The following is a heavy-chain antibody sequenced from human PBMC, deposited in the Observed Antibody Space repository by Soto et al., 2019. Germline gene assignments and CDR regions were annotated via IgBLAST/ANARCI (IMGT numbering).Heavy chain of an antibody. J-gene: IGHJ1*01. CDR2: ISGSGDST. CDR3: AKGVPGIAVAGTGYFQH. CDR1: GFTFSSYA. Sequence: GGSLRLSCAASGFTFSSYAMSWVRQAPGKGLEWVSGISGSGDSTYYADSVKGRFTISRDNSKNTMYLQMNSLRAEDTAVYYCAKGVPGIAVAGTGYFQHWGQGTLVTSP. V-gene: IGHV3-23*01. D-gene: IGHD6-19*01.